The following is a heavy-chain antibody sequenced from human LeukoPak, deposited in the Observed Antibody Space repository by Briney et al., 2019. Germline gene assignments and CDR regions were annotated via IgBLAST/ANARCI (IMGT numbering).Heavy chain of an antibody. V-gene: IGHV1-18*01. J-gene: IGHJ4*02. CDR1: GYTFDNYG. CDR3: ARGTMIVVDPANY. Sequence: ASVKVSCKASGYTFDNYGISWVRQAPGQGLEWMGWISAYNGNTNYARNLQGRVTMTTDTSTSTAYMELRSLRSDDTAVYYCARGTMIVVDPANYWGQGTLVTVSS. D-gene: IGHD3-22*01. CDR2: ISAYNGNT.